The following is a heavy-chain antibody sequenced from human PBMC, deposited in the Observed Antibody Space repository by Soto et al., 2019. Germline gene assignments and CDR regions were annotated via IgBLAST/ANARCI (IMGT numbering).Heavy chain of an antibody. Sequence: EVQLLESGGGLVPPGGSLRLSCAASGFTFSSYAMSWVRQAPGEGLEWLAGITFRGDNTYYADSVKGRFTLSRDNSRNRLHLQMNSLKVEDTTLYYSANLGTMGVFDNWGQGTLLTVSS. J-gene: IGHJ4*02. D-gene: IGHD1-1*01. CDR3: ANLGTMGVFDN. CDR2: ITFRGDNT. V-gene: IGHV3-23*01. CDR1: GFTFSSYA.